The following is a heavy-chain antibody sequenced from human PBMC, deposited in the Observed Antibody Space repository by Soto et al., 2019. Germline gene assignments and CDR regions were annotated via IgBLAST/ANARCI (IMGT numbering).Heavy chain of an antibody. CDR1: GGSISSGGYY. CDR3: ARDRISHSYGYRYGMDV. D-gene: IGHD5-18*01. Sequence: SETLSLTCTVSGGSISSGGYYWSWIRQHPGKGLEWIGYIYYSGSTYYNPSLKSRVTISVDTSKNQFSLKLSSVTAADTAVYYCARDRISHSYGYRYGMDVWGQGTTVTVSS. V-gene: IGHV4-31*03. J-gene: IGHJ6*02. CDR2: IYYSGST.